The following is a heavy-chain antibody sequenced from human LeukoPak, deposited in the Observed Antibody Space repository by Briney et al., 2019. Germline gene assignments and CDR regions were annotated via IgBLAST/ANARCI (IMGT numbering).Heavy chain of an antibody. CDR3: AREGGYSYGLDY. J-gene: IGHJ4*02. Sequence: GGSLRLSCAASGFTFSSYEMNWVRQAPGKGLEWVSYISSSGSTIYYADSVKGRFTISRDNAKNSLYLQMNSLRAGDTAAYYCAREGGYSYGLDYWGQGTLVTVSS. CDR1: GFTFSSYE. D-gene: IGHD5-18*01. CDR2: ISSSGSTI. V-gene: IGHV3-48*03.